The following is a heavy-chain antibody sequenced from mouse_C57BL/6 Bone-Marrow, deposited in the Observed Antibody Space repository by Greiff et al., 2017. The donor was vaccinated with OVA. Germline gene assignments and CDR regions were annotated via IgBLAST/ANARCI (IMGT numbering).Heavy chain of an antibody. CDR3: ARHNYGSSYWYFDV. D-gene: IGHD1-1*01. V-gene: IGHV5-6*01. J-gene: IGHJ1*03. Sequence: EVKLMESGGDLVKPGGSLKLSCAASGFTFSSYGMSWFRQTPDKRLEWVATISSGGSYPYYPDSVKGRLTISRDNAKNTLYLQRSSLKSEDTAMYYCARHNYGSSYWYFDVWGTGTTVTVSS. CDR1: GFTFSSYG. CDR2: ISSGGSYP.